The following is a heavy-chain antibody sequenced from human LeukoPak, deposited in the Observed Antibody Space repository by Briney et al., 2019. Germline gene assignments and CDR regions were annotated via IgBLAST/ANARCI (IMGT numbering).Heavy chain of an antibody. V-gene: IGHV3-66*01. D-gene: IGHD6-19*01. CDR3: ARGLAGED. CDR1: GFNLSNNY. Sequence: GGSLRLSCAASGFNLSNNYMSWVRQAPGKGLEGVSVIYIGGSTYYADSVKGRFTISRDNSKNTLYLQMNSLRGEDTAVYYCARGLAGEDWGQGTLVTVAS. CDR2: IYIGGST. J-gene: IGHJ4*02.